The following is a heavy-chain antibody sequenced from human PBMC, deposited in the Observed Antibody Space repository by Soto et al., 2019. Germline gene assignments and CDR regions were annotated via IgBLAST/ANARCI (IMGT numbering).Heavy chain of an antibody. D-gene: IGHD5-18*01. CDR1: GFTFNSYA. CDR3: VKDVPAWIQVWGYGY. V-gene: IGHV3-23*01. CDR2: IGVSGGKI. J-gene: IGHJ4*02. Sequence: PGGSLRLSCEASGFTFNSYAMSWVRQPPGKGLEWVSGIGVSGGKIYYADSVKGRFTIIRDNSKNTVYLQMNSLRAEDTAVYYCVKDVPAWIQVWGYGYWGQGTQVTVSS.